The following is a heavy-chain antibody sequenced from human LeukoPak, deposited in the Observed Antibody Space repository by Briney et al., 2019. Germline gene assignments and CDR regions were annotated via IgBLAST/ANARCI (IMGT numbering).Heavy chain of an antibody. D-gene: IGHD2-21*02. V-gene: IGHV1-46*01. CDR3: ARVGAPSGSSDIVVVTAHNWFDP. CDR1: RYTFTSYF. Sequence: ASVNVSCKASRYTFTSYFMHWVRQAPGQGLEWMGILNPSGGSTSYAQKFQGRVTMTRDRSTSTVYMELSSLRSEDTAVDYCARVGAPSGSSDIVVVTAHNWFDPWGQGTLVTVSS. J-gene: IGHJ5*02. CDR2: LNPSGGST.